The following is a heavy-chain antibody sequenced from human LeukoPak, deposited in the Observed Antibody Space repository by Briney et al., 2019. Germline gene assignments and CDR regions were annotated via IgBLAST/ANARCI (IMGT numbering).Heavy chain of an antibody. CDR2: IYYSGST. V-gene: IGHV4-39*01. CDR3: ARHIANWFDP. CDR1: GGSISSDDYY. D-gene: IGHD2-15*01. Sequence: SETLSLTCTVSGGSISSDDYYWSWIRQPPGKGLEWIGYIYYSGSTYYNPSLKSRVTISVDTSKNQFSLKLSSVTAADTAVYYCARHIANWFDPWGQGTLVTVSS. J-gene: IGHJ5*02.